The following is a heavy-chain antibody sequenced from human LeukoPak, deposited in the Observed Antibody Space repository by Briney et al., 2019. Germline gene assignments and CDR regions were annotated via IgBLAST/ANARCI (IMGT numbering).Heavy chain of an antibody. CDR2: TNPSGGST. J-gene: IGHJ4*02. D-gene: IGHD3-22*01. CDR3: ARVHDSSGYSSDY. V-gene: IGHV1-46*01. CDR1: GYTFTSYY. Sequence: ASVKVSCKASGYTFTSYYMHWVRQAPGQGLEWMGITNPSGGSTSYAQKFQGRVTMTTDTSTSTAYMELRSLRSDDTAVYYCARVHDSSGYSSDYWGQGTLVTVSS.